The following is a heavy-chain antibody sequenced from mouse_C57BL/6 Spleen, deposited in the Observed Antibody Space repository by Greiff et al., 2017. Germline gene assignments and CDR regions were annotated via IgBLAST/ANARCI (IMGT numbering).Heavy chain of an antibody. J-gene: IGHJ3*01. D-gene: IGHD2-4*01. Sequence: QVQLQQPGAELVRPGSSVKLSCKASGYTFTSYWVDWVKQRPGQGLEWIGNIYPSDSETHYNQKFKDKATLTVDKSSSTAYMQLSSLTSEDSAVYYCARRGYDYPFAYWGQGTLVTVSA. CDR1: GYTFTSYW. CDR2: IYPSDSET. V-gene: IGHV1-61*01. CDR3: ARRGYDYPFAY.